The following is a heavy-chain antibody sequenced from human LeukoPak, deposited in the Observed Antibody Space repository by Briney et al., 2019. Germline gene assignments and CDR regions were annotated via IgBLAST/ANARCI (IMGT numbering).Heavy chain of an antibody. V-gene: IGHV4-39*01. D-gene: IGHD3-16*01. Sequence: PSETLSLTCTVSGGSISSSSYYWGWIRQPPGKGLEGVGSIYYSGSTYYNPSRKSRVTIPVDTSKNPLSLKLSSVTAADPAVYYCARRWGSYVDYWGQRTLVTASS. CDR3: ARRWGSYVDY. CDR1: GGSISSSSYY. CDR2: IYYSGST. J-gene: IGHJ4*02.